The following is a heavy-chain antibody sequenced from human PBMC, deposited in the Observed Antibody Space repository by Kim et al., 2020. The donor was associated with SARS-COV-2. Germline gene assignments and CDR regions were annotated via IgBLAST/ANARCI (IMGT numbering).Heavy chain of an antibody. Sequence: GGSLRLSCAASGFTFSSYAMSWVRQAPGKGLEWVSSISGTGYSTDYADSVKGRFTISRDNSKNTLYLQMNSLRAEDTAIYFCAKDPLPTTVTTFDYWGQGTLVTVSS. J-gene: IGHJ4*02. D-gene: IGHD4-17*01. CDR3: AKDPLPTTVTTFDY. CDR1: GFTFSSYA. V-gene: IGHV3-23*01. CDR2: ISGTGYST.